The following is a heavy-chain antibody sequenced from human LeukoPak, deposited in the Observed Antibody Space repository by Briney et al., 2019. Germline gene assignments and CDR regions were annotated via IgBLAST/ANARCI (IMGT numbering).Heavy chain of an antibody. D-gene: IGHD3-16*02. V-gene: IGHV4-39*07. CDR3: ARDMVTFGGVIAIQFDY. CDR2: IYYSGST. CDR1: GGSIISSSYY. Sequence: SETLSLTCTVSGGSIISSSYYWGWIRQPPGKGLEWIGSIYYSGSTYYNPSLKSRVTISVDTSKNQFSLKLNSVTAADTAVYYCARDMVTFGGVIAIQFDYWGQGTLVTVSS. J-gene: IGHJ4*02.